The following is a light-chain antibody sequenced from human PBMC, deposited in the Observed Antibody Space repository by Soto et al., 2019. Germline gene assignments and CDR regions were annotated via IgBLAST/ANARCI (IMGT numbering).Light chain of an antibody. CDR1: QGISSA. CDR2: AAS. Sequence: AIQLTQSPSSLSASVGYRVTITCRASQGISSALAWYQQKPGKAPKLLIYAASRLESGVPSRFGGSGSGTDFTLTISSLQPEDFATYYGQQFNNYPQTFGQGTKLEIK. J-gene: IGKJ2*01. CDR3: QQFNNYPQT. V-gene: IGKV1D-13*01.